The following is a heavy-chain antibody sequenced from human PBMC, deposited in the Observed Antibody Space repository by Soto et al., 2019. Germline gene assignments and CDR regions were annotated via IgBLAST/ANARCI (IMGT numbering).Heavy chain of an antibody. J-gene: IGHJ5*02. Sequence: SETLSLTCTVSGGSISGSIYYWVWIRQPPGKGLEWIGSIYYSGITYYNPSLKSRVTISVDTSKNQFSLKLSSVTAADTAVYYCARNNIAVAGTGRRIDPWGQGTLVTVSS. CDR1: GGSISGSIYY. D-gene: IGHD6-19*01. CDR3: ARNNIAVAGTGRRIDP. V-gene: IGHV4-39*01. CDR2: IYYSGIT.